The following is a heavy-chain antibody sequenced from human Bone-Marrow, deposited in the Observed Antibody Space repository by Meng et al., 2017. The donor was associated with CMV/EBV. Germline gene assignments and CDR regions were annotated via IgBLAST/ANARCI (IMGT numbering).Heavy chain of an antibody. CDR2: ISGSGGST. Sequence: GSLRLSCAASGFTFSSYAMSWVRQAPGKGLEWVSAISGSGGSTYYADSVKGRFTISRDNSKNTLYLQMNSLRAEDTAVYYCAKDGGVVVVAATREVDYWGQGTLVTVSS. D-gene: IGHD2-15*01. CDR3: AKDGGVVVVAATREVDY. V-gene: IGHV3-23*01. J-gene: IGHJ4*02. CDR1: GFTFSSYA.